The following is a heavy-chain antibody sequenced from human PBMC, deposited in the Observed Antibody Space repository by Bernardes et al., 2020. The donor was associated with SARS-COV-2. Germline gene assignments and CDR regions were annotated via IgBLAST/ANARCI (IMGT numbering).Heavy chain of an antibody. CDR1: GFTFGDYA. CDR3: TRDGPGVTTGLYYYYYMDV. Sequence: GGSLRLSCTASGFTFGDYAMSWVRQAPGKGLEWVGFIRSKAYGGTTEYAASVKGRFTISRDDSKSIAYLQMNSLKTEDTAVYYCTRDGPGVTTGLYYYYYMDVWGKGTTVTVSS. J-gene: IGHJ6*03. CDR2: IRSKAYGGTT. D-gene: IGHD4-17*01. V-gene: IGHV3-49*04.